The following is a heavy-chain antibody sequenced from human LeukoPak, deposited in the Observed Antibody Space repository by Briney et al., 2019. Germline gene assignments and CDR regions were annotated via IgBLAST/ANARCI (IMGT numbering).Heavy chain of an antibody. Sequence: GGSLRLSCAASGITFSTYSMNWVRQAPGKGLEWVSSISSSSSYIYYADSVKGRFTISRDNAKNSLYLQMNSLRAEDTAIYYCARDKNYYDSSGRRKVTDYWGQGTLVTVSS. CDR2: ISSSSSYI. D-gene: IGHD3-22*01. CDR3: ARDKNYYDSSGRRKVTDY. CDR1: GITFSTYS. V-gene: IGHV3-21*01. J-gene: IGHJ4*02.